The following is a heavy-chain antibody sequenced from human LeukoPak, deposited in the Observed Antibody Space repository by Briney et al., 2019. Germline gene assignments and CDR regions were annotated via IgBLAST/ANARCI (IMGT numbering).Heavy chain of an antibody. V-gene: IGHV1-18*01. CDR2: ISAYNGNT. CDR1: GYTFTSYG. Sequence: ASVKVSCKASGYTFTSYGISWVRQAPGQGREWMGWISAYNGNTNYAQKLQGRVTMTTDTSTSTAYMELRSLRSDDTAVYYCARGLQENLAWLQAFSAFDIWGQGTMVTVSS. J-gene: IGHJ3*02. D-gene: IGHD6-19*01. CDR3: ARGLQENLAWLQAFSAFDI.